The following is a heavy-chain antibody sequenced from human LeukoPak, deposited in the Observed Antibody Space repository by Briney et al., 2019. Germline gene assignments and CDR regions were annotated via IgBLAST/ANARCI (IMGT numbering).Heavy chain of an antibody. D-gene: IGHD3-3*02. CDR3: AKDISGASGYYYYGMDV. CDR1: GFTFSSYA. Sequence: PGGSLRLSCAASGFTFSSYAMSWVRQAPGKGLEWVSAISGSGGSTYYADSVKGRFTISRDNAKNSLYLQMNSLRAEDTAFYYCAKDISGASGYYYYGMDVWGQGTTVTVSS. CDR2: ISGSGGST. J-gene: IGHJ6*02. V-gene: IGHV3-23*01.